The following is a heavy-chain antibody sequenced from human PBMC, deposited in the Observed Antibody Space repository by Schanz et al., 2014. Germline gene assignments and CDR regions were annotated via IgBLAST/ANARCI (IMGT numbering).Heavy chain of an antibody. Sequence: VQLVESGGGLVQPGGSLRLSCAASEFSFSSFGMNWVRQAPGKGLEWVALISYDGNTKYYADSVKGRFTISRDNAKNTLYLQMNSLRVEDTAEYYCAKNWKGHHITGRPGWSDGMDVWGQGTTVTVSS. CDR2: ISYDGNTK. V-gene: IGHV3-30*18. D-gene: IGHD6-6*01. CDR1: EFSFSSFG. J-gene: IGHJ6*02. CDR3: AKNWKGHHITGRPGWSDGMDV.